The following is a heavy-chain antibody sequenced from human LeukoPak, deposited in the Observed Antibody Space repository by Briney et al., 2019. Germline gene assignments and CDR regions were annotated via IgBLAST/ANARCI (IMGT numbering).Heavy chain of an antibody. J-gene: IGHJ4*02. CDR3: ARSMGHIAVAGPYFDY. Sequence: GGSLRLSCAASGFTFSSYVMHWVRQAPGKGLEWVAIISYDGSNEYYADSVKGRFTISRDNAKNSLYLQMNSLRAEDTAVYYCARSMGHIAVAGPYFDYWGQGTLVTVSS. D-gene: IGHD6-19*01. CDR1: GFTFSSYV. V-gene: IGHV3-30*04. CDR2: ISYDGSNE.